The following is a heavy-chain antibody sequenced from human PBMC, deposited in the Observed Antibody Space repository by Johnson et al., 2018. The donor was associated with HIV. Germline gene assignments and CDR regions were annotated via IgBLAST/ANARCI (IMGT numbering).Heavy chain of an antibody. CDR2: MSYDGSNK. CDR3: AREDLYDL. J-gene: IGHJ3*01. D-gene: IGHD1-1*01. Sequence: QVQLVESGGGVVQPGRSLRLSCVASGFTLSTYGMHWVRQAPGKGLEWVAVMSYDGSNKYYAESVKGRFTISRDNSKNTLYLQMNSLRPEDTAVYYCAREDLYDLGGQGTMVTVSS. V-gene: IGHV3-30*03. CDR1: GFTLSTYG.